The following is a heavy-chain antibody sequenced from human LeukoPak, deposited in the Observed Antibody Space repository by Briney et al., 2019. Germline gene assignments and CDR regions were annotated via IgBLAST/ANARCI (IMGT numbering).Heavy chain of an antibody. CDR2: IYYSGSA. CDR3: PRRRGGYFDY. CDR1: GGSISSYY. V-gene: IGHV4-59*01. J-gene: IGHJ4*02. Sequence: SETLSLTCTVSGGSISSYYWSWIRQPPGKGLEWIGYIYYSGSANYNPSLKSRVTISVDTSKNQFTLKLSSVTAADTAVYYCPRRRGGYFDYWGQGTLVTVSS.